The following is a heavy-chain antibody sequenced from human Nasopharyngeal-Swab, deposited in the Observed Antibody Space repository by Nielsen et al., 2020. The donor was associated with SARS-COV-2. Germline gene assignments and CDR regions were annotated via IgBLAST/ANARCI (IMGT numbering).Heavy chain of an antibody. J-gene: IGHJ4*02. CDR1: GGSISSGGYY. CDR2: IYYSGST. Sequence: SETLSLTCTVSGGSISSGGYYWSWIRQHPGKGLEWIGYIYYSGSTYYNPSLKSRVTISVDTSKNQFSLKLSSVTAADTAVYYCARGFRGTMVRGVYDYWGQGTLVTVSS. CDR3: ARGFRGTMVRGVYDY. V-gene: IGHV4-31*03. D-gene: IGHD3-10*01.